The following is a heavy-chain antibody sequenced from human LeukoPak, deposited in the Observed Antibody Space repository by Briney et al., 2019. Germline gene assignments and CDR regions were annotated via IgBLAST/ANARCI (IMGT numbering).Heavy chain of an antibody. CDR2: ISYSGTT. D-gene: IGHD6-13*01. J-gene: IGHJ4*02. CDR3: ARDRGNYFDY. Sequence: PSETLSLTCTVSGGSISSYYWSWIRQPPGKGLEWIGYISYSGTTNHNPSLKSRVTISVAPSKNQFSLKLRSVTAPDTAVYYCARDRGNYFDYWGQGTLVTVSS. V-gene: IGHV4-59*01. CDR1: GGSISSYY.